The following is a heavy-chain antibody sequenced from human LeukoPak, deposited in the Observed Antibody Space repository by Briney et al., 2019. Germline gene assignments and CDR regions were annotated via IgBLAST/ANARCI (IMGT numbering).Heavy chain of an antibody. D-gene: IGHD3-22*01. CDR3: ARDLTYYYDSSGYYVESGY. V-gene: IGHV3-48*01. CDR2: ISSSSSTI. Sequence: PGGSLRLSCAASGFTFSSYSMNWVRQAPGKGLEWVSYISSSSSTIYYADSVKGRFTISRDNAKNSLYLQMNSLRAKDTAVYYCARDLTYYYDSSGYYVESGYWGQGTLVTVSS. CDR1: GFTFSSYS. J-gene: IGHJ4*02.